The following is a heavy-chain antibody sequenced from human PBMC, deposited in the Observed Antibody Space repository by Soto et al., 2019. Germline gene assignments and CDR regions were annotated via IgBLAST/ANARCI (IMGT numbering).Heavy chain of an antibody. CDR1: GYSLSDLS. CDR2: LDAEDGET. CDR3: ATLPRTIERTPAAIWSFDS. D-gene: IGHD2-2*01. Sequence: ASVKVSCKVSGYSLSDLSIHWVRQAPGKGLEWMGGLDAEDGETIYAQKLQGRGTMTEDTSTDTAYMELSSLTSEDTAMYYCATLPRTIERTPAAIWSFDSWGQGTLVTVSS. V-gene: IGHV1-24*01. J-gene: IGHJ4*02.